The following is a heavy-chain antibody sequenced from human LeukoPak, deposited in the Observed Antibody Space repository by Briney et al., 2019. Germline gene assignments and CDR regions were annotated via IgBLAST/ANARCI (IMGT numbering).Heavy chain of an antibody. CDR2: IYYSGST. V-gene: IGHV4-59*01. Sequence: PSETLSLTCTVSGGSISSYYWSWIRQPPGKGLEWIGYIYYSGSTNYNPSLKSRVTISVDTSKNQFSLKLSSVTAADTAVYYCARGRDWFGDPLPFDYWGQGTLVTVSS. CDR3: ARGRDWFGDPLPFDY. CDR1: GGSISSYY. J-gene: IGHJ4*02. D-gene: IGHD3-10*01.